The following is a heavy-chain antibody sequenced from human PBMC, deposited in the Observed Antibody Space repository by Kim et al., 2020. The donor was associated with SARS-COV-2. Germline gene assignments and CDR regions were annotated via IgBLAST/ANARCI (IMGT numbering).Heavy chain of an antibody. J-gene: IGHJ2*01. Sequence: GGSLRLSCAASRFTFSNYAMTWVRQAPGKGLEWVSAISGGGESTYYADSVKGRFIISRDNSKNILFPQMNSLRAEDTAIYYCAKEGGMTTVTNGYLDLWGRGTLVTVSS. V-gene: IGHV3-23*01. CDR3: AKEGGMTTVTNGYLDL. CDR1: RFTFSNYA. D-gene: IGHD4-17*01. CDR2: ISGGGEST.